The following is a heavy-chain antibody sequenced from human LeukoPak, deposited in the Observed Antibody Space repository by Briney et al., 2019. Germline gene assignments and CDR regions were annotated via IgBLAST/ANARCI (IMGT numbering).Heavy chain of an antibody. J-gene: IGHJ6*03. D-gene: IGHD6-6*01. CDR3: ARLIHKEQLVLYYYYYMDV. Sequence: GGSLRLSCAASGFTFSSYEMNWVRQAPGKGLEWVSYISSSGSTIYYADSLKGRFTISRDNAKNSLYLQMNSLRAEDTALYYCARLIHKEQLVLYYYYYMDVWGKGTTVTVSS. CDR1: GFTFSSYE. V-gene: IGHV3-48*03. CDR2: ISSSGSTI.